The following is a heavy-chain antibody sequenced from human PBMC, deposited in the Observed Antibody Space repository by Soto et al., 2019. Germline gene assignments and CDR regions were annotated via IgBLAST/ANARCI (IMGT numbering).Heavy chain of an antibody. D-gene: IGHD2-15*01. V-gene: IGHV3-48*02. CDR1: GFTFSSYS. CDR2: ISSSSSTI. Sequence: GGSLRLSCAASGFTFSSYSMNWVRQAPGKGLEWVSYISSSSSTIYYADSVKGRFTISRDNAKNSLYLQMNSLRDEDTAVYYCASLCSGGSCVPDYYGMDVWGQGTTVTVSS. J-gene: IGHJ6*02. CDR3: ASLCSGGSCVPDYYGMDV.